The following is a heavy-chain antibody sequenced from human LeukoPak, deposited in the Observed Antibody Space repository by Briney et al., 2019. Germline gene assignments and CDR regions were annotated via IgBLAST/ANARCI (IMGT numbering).Heavy chain of an antibody. CDR3: ARRFRDGSGNERFDY. CDR1: GGSISSYY. D-gene: IGHD3-10*01. J-gene: IGHJ4*02. V-gene: IGHV4-39*01. Sequence: SETLSLTCTVSGGSISSYYWSWIRQPPGKGLEWIGSIYYSGSTYYNPSLKSRVTISVDTSKNQFSLKLSSVTAADTAVYYCARRFRDGSGNERFDYWGQGTLVTVSS. CDR2: IYYSGST.